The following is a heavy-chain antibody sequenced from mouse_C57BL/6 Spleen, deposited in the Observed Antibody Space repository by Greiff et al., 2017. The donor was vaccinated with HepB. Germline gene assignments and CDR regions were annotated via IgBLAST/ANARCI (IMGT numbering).Heavy chain of an antibody. CDR1: GYTFTSYW. Sequence: QVQLQQPGTELVKPGASVKLSCKASGYTFTSYWMHWVKQRPGQGLEWIGNINPSNGGTNYNEKFKSKATLTVDKSSSTAYMQLSSLTSGDSAVYYCARGGGIWDGYYVGAMDYWGQGTSVTVSS. V-gene: IGHV1-53*01. CDR2: INPSNGGT. J-gene: IGHJ4*01. CDR3: ARGGGIWDGYYVGAMDY. D-gene: IGHD2-3*01.